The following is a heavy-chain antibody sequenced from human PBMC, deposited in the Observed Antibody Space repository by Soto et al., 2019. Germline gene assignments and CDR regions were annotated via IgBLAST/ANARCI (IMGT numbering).Heavy chain of an antibody. CDR1: GGTFSSYT. V-gene: IGHV1-69*04. J-gene: IGHJ5*02. CDR2: IIPILGIA. D-gene: IGHD2-2*01. CDR3: AREDIVVVPAAIKFDP. Sequence: ASVKVSCKASGGTFSSYTISWVRQAPGQGLEWMGRIIPILGIANYAQKFQGRVTITADKSTSTAYMELSSLRSEDTAVYYCAREDIVVVPAAIKFDPWGQGTLVTVSS.